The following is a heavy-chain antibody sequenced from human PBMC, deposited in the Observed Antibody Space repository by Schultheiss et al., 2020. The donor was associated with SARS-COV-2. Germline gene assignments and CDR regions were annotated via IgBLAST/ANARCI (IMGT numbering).Heavy chain of an antibody. J-gene: IGHJ4*02. V-gene: IGHV4-4*02. D-gene: IGHD2-8*01. CDR1: GGSISSSNW. CDR2: INHSGST. CDR3: ARRYCTNGVCFNYY. Sequence: SETLSLTCAVSGGSISSSNWWSWVRQAPGKGLEWIGEINHSGSTNYNPSLKSRVTISVDTSKNQFSLKLSSVTAADTAVYYCARRYCTNGVCFNYYWGQGTLVTVSS.